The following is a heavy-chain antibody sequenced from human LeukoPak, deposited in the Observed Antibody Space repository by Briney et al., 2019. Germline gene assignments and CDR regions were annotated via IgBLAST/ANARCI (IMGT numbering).Heavy chain of an antibody. CDR3: ARDRRLEWLSYDAFDI. Sequence: GGSLRLSCAASGFTFSVYYMTWIRQAPGKGLEWVSYISSSGSTIYYADSVKGRFTISRDNANNSLYLQMNSLRAEDTAVYYCARDRRLEWLSYDAFDIWGQGTMVTVSS. J-gene: IGHJ3*02. CDR2: ISSSGSTI. V-gene: IGHV3-11*04. CDR1: GFTFSVYY. D-gene: IGHD3-3*01.